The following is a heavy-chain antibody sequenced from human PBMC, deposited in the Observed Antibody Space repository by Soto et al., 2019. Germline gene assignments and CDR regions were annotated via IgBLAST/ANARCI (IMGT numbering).Heavy chain of an antibody. CDR1: GFTLSSYA. Sequence: GGSLRLSCATSGFTLSSYARNWVRQAPGKGLVWVSRINNDGSSTSYADSVKGRFTISRDNAKNTLYLQMNSLRAEDTAVYYCARDPAYYFDYWGQGTLVTVSS. CDR3: ARDPAYYFDY. CDR2: INNDGSST. V-gene: IGHV3-74*01. J-gene: IGHJ4*02.